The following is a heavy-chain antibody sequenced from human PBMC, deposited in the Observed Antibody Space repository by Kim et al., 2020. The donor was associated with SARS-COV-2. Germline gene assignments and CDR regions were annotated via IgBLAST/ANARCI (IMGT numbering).Heavy chain of an antibody. CDR3: AREGSYSSGWYLTDWYFDL. CDR1: GFTFSSYG. D-gene: IGHD6-19*01. J-gene: IGHJ2*01. Sequence: GGSLRLSCAASGFTFSSYGMHWVRQAPGKGLEWVAVISYDGSNKYYADSVKGRFTISRDNSKNTLYLQMNSLRAEDTAVYYCAREGSYSSGWYLTDWYFDLWGRGTLVTVSS. CDR2: ISYDGSNK. V-gene: IGHV3-33*05.